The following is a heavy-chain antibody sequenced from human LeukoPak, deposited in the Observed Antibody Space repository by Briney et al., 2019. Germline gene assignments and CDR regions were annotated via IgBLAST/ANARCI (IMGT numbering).Heavy chain of an antibody. V-gene: IGHV4-59*01. CDR2: IYYSGST. CDR3: ARAICGGDCYKDY. J-gene: IGHJ4*02. D-gene: IGHD2-21*02. Sequence: PSETLSLTCTVSGGSISSYYWSWIRQPPGKGLEWIGYIYYSGSTNYNPSLKSRVTISVDTSKNQFSLKLSSVTAADTAVYYCARAICGGDCYKDYWGQGTLVTVSS. CDR1: GGSISSYY.